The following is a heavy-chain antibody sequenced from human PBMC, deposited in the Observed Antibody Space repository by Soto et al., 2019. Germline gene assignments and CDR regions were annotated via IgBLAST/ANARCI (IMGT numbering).Heavy chain of an antibody. CDR3: ARIGGIVDTGTWIQ. CDR1: GYSCSTYW. J-gene: IGHJ4*02. D-gene: IGHD1-26*01. CDR2: IYPGDSDT. V-gene: IGHV5-51*01. Sequence: XESLRVSWKSSGYSCSTYWSGLVLQRPGKGPEWMAIIYPGDSDTRENPSFQGQVTISADKSSNTVHLQWRSLKASDTAIYYCARIGGIVDTGTWIQWGQGTPVNVSS.